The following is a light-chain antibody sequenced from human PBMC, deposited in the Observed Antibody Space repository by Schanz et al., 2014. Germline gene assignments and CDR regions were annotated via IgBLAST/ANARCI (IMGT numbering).Light chain of an antibody. J-gene: IGKJ1*01. Sequence: EIVLTQSPGTLSLSPGERATLSCRASQSIISNYCAWHQQKPGQAPRLLIYGISSRASGIPDRFSGSGSGTDFTLTISRLEPEDFAVYYCQQRSNWPPWTFGQGTKVEIK. V-gene: IGKV3D-20*02. CDR2: GIS. CDR3: QQRSNWPPWT. CDR1: QSIISNY.